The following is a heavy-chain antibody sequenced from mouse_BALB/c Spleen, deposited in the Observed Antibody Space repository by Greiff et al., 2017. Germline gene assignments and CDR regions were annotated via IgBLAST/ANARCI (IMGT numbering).Heavy chain of an antibody. Sequence: EVHLVESGGGLVKPGGSLKLSCAASGFTFSDYYMYWVRQTPEKRLEWVATISDGGSYTYYPDSVKGRFTISRDNAKNNLYLQMSSLKSEDTAMYYCARDPGLYDYDAWFAYWGQGTLVTVSA. J-gene: IGHJ3*01. V-gene: IGHV5-4*02. D-gene: IGHD2-4*01. CDR3: ARDPGLYDYDAWFAY. CDR1: GFTFSDYY. CDR2: ISDGGSYT.